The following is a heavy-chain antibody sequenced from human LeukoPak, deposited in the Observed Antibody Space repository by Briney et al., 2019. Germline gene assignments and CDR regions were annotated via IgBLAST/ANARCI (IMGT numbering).Heavy chain of an antibody. D-gene: IGHD1-26*01. CDR2: IYYIGNT. CDR1: GASISTSSYY. V-gene: IGHV4-39*01. Sequence: SEILSLTCTVSGASISTSSYYWAWIRQPPGKGLEWIGTIYYIGNTFYNPSLRSRVTISVDTSRNQFSLKLNSVTAADTAVYYCARRPRGYFDYWGQGTLVTVSS. CDR3: ARRPRGYFDY. J-gene: IGHJ4*02.